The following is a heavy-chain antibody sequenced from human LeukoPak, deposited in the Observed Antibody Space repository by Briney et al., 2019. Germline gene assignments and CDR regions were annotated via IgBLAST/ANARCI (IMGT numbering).Heavy chain of an antibody. Sequence: GGSLRLSCAASGFTFSEYYMSWIRQAPGKGLEWVSYIGSSNNFRNYADSVKGRCTSSRDNAKNSLYLQMNSLRAEDTAVYYCARPRYYDSSGYYFDIWGQGTMVTVS. J-gene: IGHJ3*02. V-gene: IGHV3-11*03. CDR3: ARPRYYDSSGYYFDI. CDR2: IGSSNNFR. D-gene: IGHD3-22*01. CDR1: GFTFSEYY.